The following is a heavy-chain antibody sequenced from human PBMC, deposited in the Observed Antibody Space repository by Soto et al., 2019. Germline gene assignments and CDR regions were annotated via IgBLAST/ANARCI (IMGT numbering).Heavy chain of an antibody. V-gene: IGHV1-69*13. CDR2: IIPIFGTA. D-gene: IGHD5-12*01. CDR3: ARDRDSGYDSLDY. CDR1: VGTFSSYA. Sequence: SVKVSCKASVGTFSSYAISWVRQAPGQGLEWMGGIIPIFGTANYAQKFQGRVTITADESTSTAYMELSSLRSEDTAVYYCARDRDSGYDSLDYWGQGTLVTVSS. J-gene: IGHJ4*02.